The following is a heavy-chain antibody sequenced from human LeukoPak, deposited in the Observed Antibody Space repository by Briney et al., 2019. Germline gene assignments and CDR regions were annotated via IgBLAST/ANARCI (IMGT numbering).Heavy chain of an antibody. Sequence: GGSLRLSCAASGFTFSSYGVHWVRQAPGKGLEWVAVIWYDGSNKYYADSVKGRFTISRGNSKNTLYLQMNSLRAEDTAVYYCAKESSSSFDPWGQGTLVTVSS. D-gene: IGHD6-6*01. CDR1: GFTFSSYG. V-gene: IGHV3-33*06. CDR2: IWYDGSNK. J-gene: IGHJ5*02. CDR3: AKESSSSFDP.